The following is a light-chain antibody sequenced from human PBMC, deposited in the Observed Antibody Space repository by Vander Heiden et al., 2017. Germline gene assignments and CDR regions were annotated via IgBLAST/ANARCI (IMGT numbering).Light chain of an antibody. CDR2: EVS. J-gene: IGLJ2*01. V-gene: IGLV2-14*01. CDR1: SSDVGGYNY. CDR3: SSYTSSSTLYVV. Sequence: QSALPQPASVSGSPGQSITISCTGTSSDVGGYNYVSWYQQHQGKAPKLMIYEVSNRPSGVSNRFSGSKSGNTASLTISGLQAEDEADYYCSSYTSSSTLYVVFGGGTKLTVL.